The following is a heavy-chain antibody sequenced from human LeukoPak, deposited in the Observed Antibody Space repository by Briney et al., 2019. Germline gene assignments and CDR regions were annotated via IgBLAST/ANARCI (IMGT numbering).Heavy chain of an antibody. CDR2: INHSGST. CDR1: GGSFSGYY. D-gene: IGHD1-26*01. Sequence: PSETLSLTCAVYGGSFSGYYWSWIRQPPGKGLEWIGEINHSGSTNYNPSLKSRVTMSVDTSKNQFSLKLSSVTAADTAVYYCARGAHKWELLSTNYYYYYMDVWGKGTTVTVSS. CDR3: ARGAHKWELLSTNYYYYYMDV. V-gene: IGHV4-34*01. J-gene: IGHJ6*03.